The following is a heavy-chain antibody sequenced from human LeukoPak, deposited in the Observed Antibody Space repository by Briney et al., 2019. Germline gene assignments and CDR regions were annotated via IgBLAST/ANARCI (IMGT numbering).Heavy chain of an antibody. CDR2: ISSSSSYI. V-gene: IGHV3-21*01. Sequence: GGSLRLSCAASGFTFSSYSMNWVRQAPGKGLEWVSSISSSSSYIYYADSVKGRFTISRDNAKNSLYLQMNSLRAEDTAVYYCARDLRDSSGWYLTDNYYYYGMDVWGQGTTVTVSS. D-gene: IGHD6-19*01. CDR3: ARDLRDSSGWYLTDNYYYYGMDV. J-gene: IGHJ6*02. CDR1: GFTFSSYS.